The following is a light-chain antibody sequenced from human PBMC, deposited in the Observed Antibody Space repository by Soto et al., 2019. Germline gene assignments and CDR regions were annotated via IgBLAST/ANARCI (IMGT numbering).Light chain of an antibody. CDR3: EAWDDTLFGPV. CDR1: SSNIGINP. CDR2: GND. V-gene: IGLV1-44*01. Sequence: QSVLAQPPSASGTPGQRVIISCSGTSSNIGINPVIWFQQLPGTAPKLLIYGNDQRPSGVTDRFSGSKSGTSASLAISGLQSEDEADYYCEAWDDTLFGPVCGGGTKLTVL. J-gene: IGLJ2*01.